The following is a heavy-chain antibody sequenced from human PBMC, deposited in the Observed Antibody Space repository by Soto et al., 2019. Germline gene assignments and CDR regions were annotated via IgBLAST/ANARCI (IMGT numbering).Heavy chain of an antibody. J-gene: IGHJ4*02. CDR2: INAGNGNT. Sequence: GAPGKVSSKASRYTLTSYSMHLVRQAPGQRLEWMGWINAGNGNTKYSQKFQGRVTITRDTSASTAYMELSSLRSEDTAVYYCARSPGYSYGDYWGQGTLVTVSS. V-gene: IGHV1-3*01. CDR1: RYTLTSYS. D-gene: IGHD5-18*01. CDR3: ARSPGYSYGDY.